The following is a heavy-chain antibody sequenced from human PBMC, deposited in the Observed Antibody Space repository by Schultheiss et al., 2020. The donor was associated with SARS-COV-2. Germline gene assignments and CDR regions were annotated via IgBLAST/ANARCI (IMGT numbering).Heavy chain of an antibody. CDR3: TSQMACGKNCGGDPDY. J-gene: IGHJ4*02. D-gene: IGHD2-21*02. Sequence: GESLKISCAASGFTFSSYSMNWVRQAPGKGLEWVANIKQDGSEKYYVDSVKGRFTISRDNAKNSLYLQMNSLRAEDTAVYYCTSQMACGKNCGGDPDYWGQGTLVTVSS. CDR1: GFTFSSYS. CDR2: IKQDGSEK. V-gene: IGHV3-7*03.